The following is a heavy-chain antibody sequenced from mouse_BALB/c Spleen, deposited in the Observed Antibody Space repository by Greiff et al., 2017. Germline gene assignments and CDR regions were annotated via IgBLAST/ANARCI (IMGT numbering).Heavy chain of an antibody. CDR3: AGYYYGTSWFAY. V-gene: IGHV5-17*02. CDR1: GFTFSSFG. D-gene: IGHD1-1*01. J-gene: IGHJ3*01. Sequence: EVMVVESGGGLVQPGGSRKLSCAASGFTFSSFGMHWVRQAPEKGLEWVAYISSGSSTIYYADTVKGRFTISSDNPKITLFLQMTSLRSEDTAMYYCAGYYYGTSWFAYWGQGTLVTVSA. CDR2: ISSGSSTI.